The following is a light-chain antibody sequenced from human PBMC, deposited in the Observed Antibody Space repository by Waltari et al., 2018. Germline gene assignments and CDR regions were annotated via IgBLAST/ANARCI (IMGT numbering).Light chain of an antibody. J-gene: IGKJ2*01. Sequence: DVVMTQSPPSLPVTLGQPASIPCLSSQSLVHSDGNPYLMWFNQRPGQSPRRLIYKVSNREAGGPDRFSGSGSDTDFTLKISRVEADDVGVYYCMQGKYGPYTFGQGTRLDIK. CDR2: KVS. CDR3: MQGKYGPYT. CDR1: QSLVHSDGNPY. V-gene: IGKV2-30*02.